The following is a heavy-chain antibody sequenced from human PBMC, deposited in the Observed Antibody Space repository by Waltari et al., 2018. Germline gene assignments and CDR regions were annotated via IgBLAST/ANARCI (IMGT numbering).Heavy chain of an antibody. CDR2: FDPEDGET. V-gene: IGHV1-24*01. CDR1: GYALTELS. Sequence: QVQLVQSGAEVKKPGASVKVSCKVSGYALTELSMHWVRQAPGKGLEWMGGFDPEDGETIYAQKFQGRVTMTEDTSTDTAYMELSSLRSEDTAMYYCATDRVEVVAATRGGWFDPWGQGTLVTVSS. D-gene: IGHD2-15*01. CDR3: ATDRVEVVAATRGGWFDP. J-gene: IGHJ5*02.